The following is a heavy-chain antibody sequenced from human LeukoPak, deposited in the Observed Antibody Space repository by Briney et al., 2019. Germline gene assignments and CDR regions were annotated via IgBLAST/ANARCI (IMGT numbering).Heavy chain of an antibody. CDR1: GFPFCNYW. CDR3: GRRNAMDV. V-gene: IGHV3-7*03. Sequence: GGSLTLSCAASGFPFCNYWMTWVREAPGGGLEWVANIDRDGSERYYVDSVRGGFTISRDDAKSSLYLQMDSLRAEDTAVYYCGRRNAMDVWGQGTTVIVFS. J-gene: IGHJ6*02. CDR2: IDRDGSER.